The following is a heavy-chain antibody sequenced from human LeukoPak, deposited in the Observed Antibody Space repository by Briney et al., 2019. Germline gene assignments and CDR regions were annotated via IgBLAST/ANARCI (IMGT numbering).Heavy chain of an antibody. CDR1: GYTFTGYY. J-gene: IGHJ4*02. CDR2: INPNSGGT. D-gene: IGHD6-13*01. Sequence: ASVKVSCKASGYTFTGYYMHWVRQAPGQGLEWMGRINPNSGGTNNAQKFQGRVTMTRDTSISTAYMELSRLRSDDTAVYYCARVAAAGILNDYWGQGTLVTVSS. CDR3: ARVAAAGILNDY. V-gene: IGHV1-2*06.